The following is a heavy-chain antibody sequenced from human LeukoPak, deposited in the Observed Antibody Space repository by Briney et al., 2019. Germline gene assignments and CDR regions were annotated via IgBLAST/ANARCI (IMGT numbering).Heavy chain of an antibody. V-gene: IGHV3-53*01. CDR2: IYSDDST. J-gene: IGHJ3*02. Sequence: GGSLRLSCAASGFTVSSNYMSWVRQAPGKGLEWVSIIYSDDSTYYADSVKGRFTISRDNSKNTLYLQMNSLGAEDTAVYYCAREQSYTFDIWGQGTMVTVSS. D-gene: IGHD3-10*01. CDR3: AREQSYTFDI. CDR1: GFTVSSNY.